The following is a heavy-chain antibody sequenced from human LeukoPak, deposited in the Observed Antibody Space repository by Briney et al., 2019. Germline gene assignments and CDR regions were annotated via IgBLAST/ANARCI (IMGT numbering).Heavy chain of an antibody. CDR1: GFTFSSYW. CDR2: INSDGSTT. J-gene: IGHJ3*02. Sequence: GGSLRLSCAASGFTFSSYWMHWVRQAPGEGLVRVSRINSDGSTTNYADSVKGRFTISRDNAKNTLYLQMNSLRDEDTAVYYCAREFRVLPDIWGQGTMVTVSS. D-gene: IGHD2-8*02. CDR3: AREFRVLPDI. V-gene: IGHV3-74*01.